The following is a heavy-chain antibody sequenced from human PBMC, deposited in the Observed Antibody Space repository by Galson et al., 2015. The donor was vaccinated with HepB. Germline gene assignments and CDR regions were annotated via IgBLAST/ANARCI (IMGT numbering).Heavy chain of an antibody. CDR3: TKDPSDSTSWYYFDY. CDR2: ISANGDTT. CDR1: GFTFNNYA. Sequence: LRLSCAASGFTFNNYAMNWVRQAPGKGLEWVSAISANGDTTYYADSVKGRFTISRDNSKSILYLQMNSLRAEDTAVYYCTKDPSDSTSWYYFDYWGQGTLVPVSS. J-gene: IGHJ4*02. V-gene: IGHV3-23*01. D-gene: IGHD6-13*01.